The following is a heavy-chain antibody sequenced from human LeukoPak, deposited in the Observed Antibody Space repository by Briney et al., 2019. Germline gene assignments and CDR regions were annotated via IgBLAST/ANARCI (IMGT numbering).Heavy chain of an antibody. CDR2: INPNSGDT. J-gene: IGHJ5*02. V-gene: IGHV1-2*02. CDR1: GYTFTNYY. CDR3: ARASLPVSGSISWFDP. D-gene: IGHD6-19*01. Sequence: ASVKVSCKTSGYTFTNYYIHWVRQAPGQGLEWMGWINPNSGDTKYAQKFQGRVTMTRDTSISTAYMELSGLRSDDTAIYYCARASLPVSGSISWFDPWGQGTLDTVSS.